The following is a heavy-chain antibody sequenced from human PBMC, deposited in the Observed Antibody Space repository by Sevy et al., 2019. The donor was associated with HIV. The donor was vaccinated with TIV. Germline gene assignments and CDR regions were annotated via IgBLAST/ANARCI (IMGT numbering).Heavy chain of an antibody. CDR3: AKATSAKATEDHFDY. D-gene: IGHD5-12*01. CDR1: GFTFNSFA. CDR2: VSGSSDRT. V-gene: IGHV3-23*01. Sequence: GGSQRLSCAASGFTFNSFAISWVRQAPGKGLEWVSGVSGSSDRTYYTDYMKGRFTVARDNSKNTLYLQIDNLRVEDTAVYYCAKATSAKATEDHFDYWGQGTLVTVSS. J-gene: IGHJ4*02.